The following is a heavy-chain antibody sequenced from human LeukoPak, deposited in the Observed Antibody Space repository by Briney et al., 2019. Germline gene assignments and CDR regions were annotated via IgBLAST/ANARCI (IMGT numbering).Heavy chain of an antibody. D-gene: IGHD3-10*01. Sequence: GGSLRLSCAASGFTFSSYAMSWVRQAPGKGLVWVSRISGDGSITAYADSVKGRFTISRDNAKNTLYLQMNSLRAEDTAVYYCARGRAGNYYNHNDYWGQGTLVTVSS. CDR1: GFTFSSYA. CDR3: ARGRAGNYYNHNDY. V-gene: IGHV3-74*01. J-gene: IGHJ4*01. CDR2: ISGDGSIT.